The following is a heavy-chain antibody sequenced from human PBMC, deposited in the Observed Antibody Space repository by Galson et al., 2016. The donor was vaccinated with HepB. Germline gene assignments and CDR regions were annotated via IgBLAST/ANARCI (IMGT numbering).Heavy chain of an antibody. CDR2: IYNSGNT. CDR1: GGSISSYY. V-gene: IGHV4-59*01. J-gene: IGHJ4*02. CDR3: ARDRGGYNPFDY. Sequence: ETLSLTCTVSGGSISSYYWSWIRQPPGKGLEWMGYIYNSGNTNYNPSLKSRVTIPADTSKNQISLKLTSVSAADTAVYYCARDRGGYNPFDYWGQGMLVTVSS. D-gene: IGHD5-24*01.